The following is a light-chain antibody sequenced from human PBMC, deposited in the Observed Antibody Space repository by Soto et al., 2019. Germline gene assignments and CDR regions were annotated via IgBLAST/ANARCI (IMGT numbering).Light chain of an antibody. V-gene: IGKV1-17*01. CDR3: QQRTNWPRT. J-gene: IGKJ1*01. CDR2: AAS. Sequence: DIQMTQSPPSLSASVGDSVTITCRASQDIRNDLGWYQQKPGKAPRRLIYAASTLQSGVPSRFSGSGSGTEFTLTISSLQPEDFAVYYCQQRTNWPRTFGQGTKVDIK. CDR1: QDIRND.